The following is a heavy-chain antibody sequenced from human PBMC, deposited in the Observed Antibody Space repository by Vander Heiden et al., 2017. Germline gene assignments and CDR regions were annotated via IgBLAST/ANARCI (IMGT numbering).Heavy chain of an antibody. V-gene: IGHV3-7*01. CDR3: ARELIVGPAEYFQN. D-gene: IGHD2-15*01. Sequence: EVQVVESGGGLVQPGGSLRLSWGASGFTFSRHWMGWGRQAPGKGLEWVANIKEDGSEKYYVDSVKGRFTISRDNTKNLLHLQMNSLKVEDTGIYYCARELIVGPAEYFQNWGQGTLVTVSS. CDR2: IKEDGSEK. CDR1: GFTFSRHW. J-gene: IGHJ1*01.